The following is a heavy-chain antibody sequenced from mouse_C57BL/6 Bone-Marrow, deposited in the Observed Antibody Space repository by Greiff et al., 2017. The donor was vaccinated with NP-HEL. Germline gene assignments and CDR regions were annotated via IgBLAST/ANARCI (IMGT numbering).Heavy chain of an antibody. V-gene: IGHV1-55*01. CDR3: ARSDMVREGAY. J-gene: IGHJ3*01. CDR2: IYPGSGST. CDR1: GYTFTSYW. D-gene: IGHD2-2*01. Sequence: HVQLQQPGAELVKPGASVKMSCKASGYTFTSYWITWVKQRPGQGLEWIGDIYPGSGSTNYNEKFKSKATLTVDTSSSTAYMQLSSLTSEDSAVYYCARSDMVREGAYWGQGTLVTVSA.